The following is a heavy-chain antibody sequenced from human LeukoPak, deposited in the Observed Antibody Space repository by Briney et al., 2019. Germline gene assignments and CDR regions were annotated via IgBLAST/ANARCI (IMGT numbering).Heavy chain of an antibody. V-gene: IGHV1-69*06. J-gene: IGHJ2*01. Sequence: SVKVSCKTSGGTFSRNAFTWVRQAPGQGLEWMGGIIPIFNTANYAQKFQGRVTITADKSTSTAHMELSSLRSEDTAVYYCARGQAPSSWYFDLWGRGTLVTVSS. CDR3: ARGQAPSSWYFDL. CDR1: GGTFSRNA. D-gene: IGHD6-6*01. CDR2: IIPIFNTA.